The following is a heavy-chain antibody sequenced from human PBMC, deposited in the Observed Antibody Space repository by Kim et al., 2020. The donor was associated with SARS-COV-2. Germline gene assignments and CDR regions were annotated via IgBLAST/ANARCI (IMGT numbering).Heavy chain of an antibody. V-gene: IGHV3-30*04. CDR3: ARDKGDIVATLFDY. CDR2: ISYDGSNK. D-gene: IGHD5-12*01. CDR1: GFTFSSYA. Sequence: GGSLRLSCAASGFTFSSYAMHWVRQAPGKGLEWVAGISYDGSNKYYADSVKGRFTISRDNSKNTLYLQMNSLRAEDTAVYYCARDKGDIVATLFDYWGQGTLVTVSS. J-gene: IGHJ4*02.